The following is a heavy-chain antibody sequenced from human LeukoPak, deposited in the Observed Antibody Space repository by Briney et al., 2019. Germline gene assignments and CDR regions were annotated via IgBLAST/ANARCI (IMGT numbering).Heavy chain of an antibody. V-gene: IGHV3-21*04. CDR2: ISSSSSYI. CDR1: GFTFSSYS. D-gene: IGHD3-16*01. J-gene: IGHJ4*02. Sequence: PGGSLRLSCAASGFTFSSYSMNWVRQAPGKGLEWVSSISSSSSYIYYADSVKGRFTISRDNSKNTLYLQMNSLRAEDTAVYYCAKYVSLGGFDYWGQGTLVTVSS. CDR3: AKYVSLGGFDY.